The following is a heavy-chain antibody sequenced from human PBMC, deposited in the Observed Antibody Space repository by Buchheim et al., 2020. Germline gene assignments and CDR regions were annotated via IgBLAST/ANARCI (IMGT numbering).Heavy chain of an antibody. Sequence: QVQLVESGGGVVQAGRSLGLSCAASGFTFTSYAMHWVRQAPGKGLEWVAVIWSDGSNRYYADSVKGGFTISRDNSKNTLFLHMNGLRAEDTAVYFCARDRWPYFFDYWGQGAL. D-gene: IGHD2/OR15-2a*01. CDR2: IWSDGSNR. CDR3: ARDRWPYFFDY. CDR1: GFTFTSYA. V-gene: IGHV3-33*01. J-gene: IGHJ4*02.